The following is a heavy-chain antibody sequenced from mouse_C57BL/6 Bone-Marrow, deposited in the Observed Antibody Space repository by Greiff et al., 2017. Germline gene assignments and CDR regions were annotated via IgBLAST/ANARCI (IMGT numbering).Heavy chain of an antibody. D-gene: IGHD1-1*01. V-gene: IGHV1-82*01. J-gene: IGHJ2*01. CDR3: ARRVLLARTGFDY. CDR2: IYPGDGDT. CDR1: GYAFSSSW. Sequence: QVQLQQSGPELAKPGASVKLSCKASGYAFSSSWMNWVKQRPGQGLEWIGRIYPGDGDTNYNGKFKGKATLTADKSSSTAYVQLSSLTSEDAAVYCCARRVLLARTGFDYWGQGTTLTVSS.